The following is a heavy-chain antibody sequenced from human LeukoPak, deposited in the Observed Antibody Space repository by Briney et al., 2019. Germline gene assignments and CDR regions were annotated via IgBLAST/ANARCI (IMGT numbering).Heavy chain of an antibody. J-gene: IGHJ5*02. V-gene: IGHV4-59*01. Sequence: IPSETLSLTCPVSAGSISSYYWSWVRQPPGKGLEWHWYIYYSGSTNYNPSLKSRVTISVDTSKNKVSLKLSSVTAADTAVYYCARDQRYFDWQNCFDPWGQGTLVTVSS. CDR2: IYYSGST. CDR3: ARDQRYFDWQNCFDP. CDR1: AGSISSYY. D-gene: IGHD3-9*01.